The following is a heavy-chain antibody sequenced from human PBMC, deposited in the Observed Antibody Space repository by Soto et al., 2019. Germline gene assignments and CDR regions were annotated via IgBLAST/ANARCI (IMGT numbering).Heavy chain of an antibody. CDR3: ARQYCSGGSCPSYYFDY. Sequence: QVQLVQSGAEVKKPGSSVKVSCKASGGTFSSYTINWVRQAPGQGLEWMGRIIPILGIANYAQKFQGRVTITADKSTSTAYMELSSLRSEDTAVYYCARQYCSGGSCPSYYFDYWGQGTLVTVSS. CDR2: IIPILGIA. V-gene: IGHV1-69*02. CDR1: GGTFSSYT. J-gene: IGHJ4*02. D-gene: IGHD2-15*01.